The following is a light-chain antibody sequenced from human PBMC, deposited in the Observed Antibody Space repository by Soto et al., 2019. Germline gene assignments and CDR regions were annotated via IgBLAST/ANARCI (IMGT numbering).Light chain of an antibody. V-gene: IGKV1-9*01. CDR1: EGIRTY. CDR2: EAS. CDR3: QQLSAYPFT. Sequence: DIPLTQSPSLLSASVGDSVFVTCRASEGIRTYLAWYQQKPGRGPKLLVYEASKLQSGVPSRFRGGGSGTEFSLTISSLQPEDVATDYCQQLSAYPFTFGGGNKVEIK. J-gene: IGKJ4*01.